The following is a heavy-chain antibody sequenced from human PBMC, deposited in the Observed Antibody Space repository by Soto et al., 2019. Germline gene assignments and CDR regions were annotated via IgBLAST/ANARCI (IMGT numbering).Heavy chain of an antibody. Sequence: EVHLLESGGGLVQTGGSLRLSCAASGFIFSSYAMSWVRQAPGKGLEWVSSINVHGGSTNYADSVTGRFTMSRNDSKSMVFLQMDSLRADDTAVYYFAKIYYFDIWGQRTLIIVSS. J-gene: IGHJ4*02. CDR3: AKIYYFDI. CDR2: INVHGGST. V-gene: IGHV3-23*01. CDR1: GFIFSSYA.